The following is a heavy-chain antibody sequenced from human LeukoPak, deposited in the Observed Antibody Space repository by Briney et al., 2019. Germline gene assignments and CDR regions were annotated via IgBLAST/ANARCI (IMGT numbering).Heavy chain of an antibody. D-gene: IGHD5-12*01. Sequence: GGSLRLSCAASGFTFSSYGMHWVRQAPGKGLEWVAVIWYDGSNKYYADSVKGRFTISRDNSKNTLYLQMNSLRAEDTAVYYCRVDIVATIPPYYFDYWGQGTLVTVSS. V-gene: IGHV3-33*01. CDR3: RVDIVATIPPYYFDY. J-gene: IGHJ4*02. CDR1: GFTFSSYG. CDR2: IWYDGSNK.